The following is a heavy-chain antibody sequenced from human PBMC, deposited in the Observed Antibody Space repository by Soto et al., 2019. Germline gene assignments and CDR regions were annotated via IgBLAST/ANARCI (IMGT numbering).Heavy chain of an antibody. CDR2: ISGYNGDT. Sequence: GASVKVSCKASGYTFTSYGISWVRQAPGQGLEWMGWISGYNGDTNYAQKYQGRVTMTTDTSTSTAYMELRSLRSGNTAVYYCARAPQTVAGAGIWYWGQGTLVTVSS. D-gene: IGHD6-13*01. CDR1: GYTFTSYG. V-gene: IGHV1-18*01. CDR3: ARAPQTVAGAGIWY. J-gene: IGHJ4*02.